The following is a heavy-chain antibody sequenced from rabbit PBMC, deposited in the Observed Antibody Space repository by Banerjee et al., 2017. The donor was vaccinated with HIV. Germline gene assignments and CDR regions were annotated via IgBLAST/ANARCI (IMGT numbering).Heavy chain of an antibody. D-gene: IGHD6-1*01. Sequence: RQAPGKGLEWIACINTSSGNTVYANWAKGRLTVSRTSSTTVTLQMTSLTAADTATYFCARDWGAYAGHGYADYFDLWGQGTLVTVS. J-gene: IGHJ4*01. CDR3: ARDWGAYAGHGYADYFDL. V-gene: IGHV1S40*01. CDR2: INTSSGNT.